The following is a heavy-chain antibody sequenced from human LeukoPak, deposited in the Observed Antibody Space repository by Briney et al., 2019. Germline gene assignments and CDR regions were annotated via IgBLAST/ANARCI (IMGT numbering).Heavy chain of an antibody. CDR3: SGPYSSSWYETY. V-gene: IGHV4-39*01. CDR2: IYYSGST. Sequence: ASETLSLTCTVSGGSISSSSYYWGWIRQPPGKGLEWIGSIYYSGSTYYNPSLKSRVTISVDTSKNQFSLKLSSVTAADTAVYYCSGPYSSSWYETYWGQGTLVTVSS. CDR1: GGSISSSSYY. D-gene: IGHD6-13*01. J-gene: IGHJ4*02.